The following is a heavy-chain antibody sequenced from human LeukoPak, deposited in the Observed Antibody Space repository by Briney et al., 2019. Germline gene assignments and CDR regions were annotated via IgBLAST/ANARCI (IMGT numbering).Heavy chain of an antibody. V-gene: IGHV4-59*01. Sequence: PSETLSLTCTVSGGSMRSYYWSWIRQPPGKGLEWIGYIYYSGSTNYKPSLKSRVTISVDTSKNQFSLKLSSVTAADTAVYYCARGGYYGSGNDFRFDPWGQGTLVTVSS. CDR1: GGSMRSYY. J-gene: IGHJ5*02. CDR3: ARGGYYGSGNDFRFDP. CDR2: IYYSGST. D-gene: IGHD3-10*01.